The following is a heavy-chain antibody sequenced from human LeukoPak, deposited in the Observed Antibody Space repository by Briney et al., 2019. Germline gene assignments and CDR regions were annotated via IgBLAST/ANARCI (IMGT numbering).Heavy chain of an antibody. V-gene: IGHV3-53*01. Sequence: GGSLRLSCAASGFTFSTYNMNWVRQAPGKGLEWVSVIYSGGSTYYADSVKGRFTISRDNSKNTLYLQMNSLRAEDTAVYYCARVFHGSGSLWGQGTLVTVSS. CDR2: IYSGGST. J-gene: IGHJ4*02. CDR1: GFTFSTYN. D-gene: IGHD3-10*01. CDR3: ARVFHGSGSL.